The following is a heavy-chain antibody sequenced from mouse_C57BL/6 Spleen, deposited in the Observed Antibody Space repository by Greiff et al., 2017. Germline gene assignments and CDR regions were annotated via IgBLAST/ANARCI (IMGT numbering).Heavy chain of an antibody. V-gene: IGHV1-74*01. CDR2: IHPSDSDT. Sequence: VQLQQPGAELVKPGASVKVSCKASGYTFTSYWMHWVKQRPGQGLEWIGRIHPSDSDTNYNQKFKGKATLTGDKSSSTAYMQLSSLTSEDTAVDYCAIWRISYMAWFAYWGQGTLVTVSA. D-gene: IGHD1-1*01. J-gene: IGHJ3*01. CDR1: GYTFTSYW. CDR3: AIWRISYMAWFAY.